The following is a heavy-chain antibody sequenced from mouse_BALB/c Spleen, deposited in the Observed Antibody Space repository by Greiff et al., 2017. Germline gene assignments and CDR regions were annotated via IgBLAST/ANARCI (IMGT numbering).Heavy chain of an antibody. CDR1: GFTFSDFY. D-gene: IGHD2-1*01. V-gene: IGHV7-1*02. CDR2: SRNKANDYTT. J-gene: IGHJ1*01. Sequence: EVKLVESGGGLVQPGGSLRLSCATSGFTFSDFYMEWVRQPPGKRLEWIAASRNKANDYTTEYSASVKGRFIVSRDTSQSILYLQMNALRAEDTAIYYCARDYGNYGYWYFDVWGAGTTVTVSS. CDR3: ARDYGNYGYWYFDV.